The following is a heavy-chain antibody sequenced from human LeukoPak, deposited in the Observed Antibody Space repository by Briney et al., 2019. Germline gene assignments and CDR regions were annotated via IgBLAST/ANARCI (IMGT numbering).Heavy chain of an antibody. J-gene: IGHJ4*02. CDR1: GFTVSSNY. CDR2: IYSGGST. V-gene: IGHV3-66*04. Sequence: GALRLSCAASGFTVSSNYMSWVRQAPGKGLEWVPVIYSGGSTYYADSVKGRFTISRDNSKNTLYLQMNSLRAEDTAVYYCAKHRLRNTTGPSNFDYWGQGTLVTVSS. D-gene: IGHD1-14*01. CDR3: AKHRLRNTTGPSNFDY.